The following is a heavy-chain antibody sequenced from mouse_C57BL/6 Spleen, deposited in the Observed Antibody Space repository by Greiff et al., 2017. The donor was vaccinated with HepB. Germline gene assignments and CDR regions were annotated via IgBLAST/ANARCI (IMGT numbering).Heavy chain of an antibody. CDR3: ARMGYSNSWFAY. Sequence: QVQLQQPGAELVKPGASVKLSCKASGYTFTSYWMHWVKQRPGQGLEWIGMIHPNSGSTNYNEKFKSKATLTVDKSSSTAYMQLSSLTSEDSAVYYCARMGYSNSWFAYWGQGTLVTVSA. D-gene: IGHD2-5*01. CDR1: GYTFTSYW. V-gene: IGHV1-64*01. CDR2: IHPNSGST. J-gene: IGHJ3*01.